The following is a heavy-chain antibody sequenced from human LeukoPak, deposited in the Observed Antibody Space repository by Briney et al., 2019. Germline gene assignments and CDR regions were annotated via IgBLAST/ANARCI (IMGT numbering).Heavy chain of an antibody. CDR1: GGSISSSSYY. V-gene: IGHV4-39*01. Sequence: PSETLSLTCTVSGGSISSSSYYWGWIRQPPGKGLEWIGSIYYSGSTYYNSSLKSRVTISVDTSKNQFSLKLSSVTAADTAVYYCARLSGVDYYDSSGRASWAFDIWGQGTMVTVSS. D-gene: IGHD3-22*01. CDR3: ARLSGVDYYDSSGRASWAFDI. CDR2: IYYSGST. J-gene: IGHJ3*02.